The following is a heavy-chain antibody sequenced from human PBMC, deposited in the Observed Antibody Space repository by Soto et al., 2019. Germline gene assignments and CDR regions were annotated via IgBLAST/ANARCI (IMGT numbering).Heavy chain of an antibody. D-gene: IGHD5-18*01. J-gene: IGHJ6*02. V-gene: IGHV1-2*04. CDR1: GYTFTGYY. CDR3: ARDKQIWPYYYYGMDV. CDR2: INPNSGGT. Sequence: GASVKVSCKASGYTFTGYYMHWVRQAPGQGLEWMGWINPNSGGTNYAQKFQGWVTMTRDTSISTAYMELSRLRSDDTAVYYCARDKQIWPYYYYGMDVWGQGTTVTIS.